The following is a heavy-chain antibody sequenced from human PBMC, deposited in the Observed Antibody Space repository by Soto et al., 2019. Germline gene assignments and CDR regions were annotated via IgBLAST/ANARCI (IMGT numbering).Heavy chain of an antibody. D-gene: IGHD1-1*01. CDR2: ISDSSGTI. CDR3: AREWYNWNGAGWEAFDI. J-gene: IGHJ3*02. CDR1: GFTFSSYG. Sequence: EVQLVEPGGGWVQPGGSLRLSCAASGFTFSSYGMNWVRQAPGKGLEWVSYISDSSGTIYNADSVKGRFTISRDNAKNSLYLQMNSLRDEDTAVYYCAREWYNWNGAGWEAFDIWGQGTLVTVSS. V-gene: IGHV3-48*02.